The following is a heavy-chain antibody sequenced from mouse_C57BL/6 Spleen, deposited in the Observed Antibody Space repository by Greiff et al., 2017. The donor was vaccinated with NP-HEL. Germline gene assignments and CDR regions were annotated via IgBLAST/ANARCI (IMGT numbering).Heavy chain of an antibody. D-gene: IGHD2-3*01. CDR3: ARSGYYPYDMDY. CDR2: INPSNGGT. Sequence: QVQLQQPGTELVKPGASVKLSCKASGYTFTSYWMHWVKQRPGQGLEWIGNINPSNGGTNYNEKFKSKATLTVDKSSSTAYMQHSNLTTEDSAVYYCARSGYYPYDMDYWGQGTSVTVSS. V-gene: IGHV1-53*01. CDR1: GYTFTSYW. J-gene: IGHJ4*01.